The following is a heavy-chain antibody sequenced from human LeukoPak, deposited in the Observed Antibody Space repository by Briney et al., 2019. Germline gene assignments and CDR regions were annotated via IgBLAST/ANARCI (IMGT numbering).Heavy chain of an antibody. CDR2: ITGTGST. J-gene: IGHJ3*02. CDR3: AKSTVTTTAAYDI. Sequence: GGSLRLSCAASGFTFNNFAMNWVRQAPGMGLEWVSAITGTGSTYYADSVRGRFTISRDISTAILFLQMNSLRGEDTALYYCAKSTVTTTAAYDIWGRGTVVTISS. CDR1: GFTFNNFA. D-gene: IGHD4-17*01. V-gene: IGHV3-23*01.